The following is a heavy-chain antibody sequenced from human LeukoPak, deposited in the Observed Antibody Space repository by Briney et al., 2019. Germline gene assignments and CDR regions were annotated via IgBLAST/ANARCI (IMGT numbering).Heavy chain of an antibody. CDR1: GGSIFSYY. V-gene: IGHV4-59*08. CDR2: IYYSGST. CDR3: ARHLNNCGDDCYIFDY. Sequence: SETLSLTCTVSGGSIFSYYWSWIGQPPGKGLEWMGYIYYSGSTNYNPSLKSRVTISVDTSKNQFSLRVSSVTAADTAVYYCARHLNNCGDDCYIFDYWGQGTLVTVSS. J-gene: IGHJ4*02. D-gene: IGHD2-21*01.